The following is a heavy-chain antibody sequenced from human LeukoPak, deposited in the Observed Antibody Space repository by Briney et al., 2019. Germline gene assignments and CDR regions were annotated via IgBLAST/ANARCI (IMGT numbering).Heavy chain of an antibody. V-gene: IGHV3-21*01. D-gene: IGHD6-19*01. Sequence: GGSLRLSCAAFGFTFSSYSMNWVRQAPGKGLEWVSSISSSSSYIYYADSVKGRFTISRDNAQNSLYLQMNSLRAEDTAVYYCARDLVAGTSAGFDYWGQGTLVTVSS. J-gene: IGHJ4*02. CDR3: ARDLVAGTSAGFDY. CDR1: GFTFSSYS. CDR2: ISSSSSYI.